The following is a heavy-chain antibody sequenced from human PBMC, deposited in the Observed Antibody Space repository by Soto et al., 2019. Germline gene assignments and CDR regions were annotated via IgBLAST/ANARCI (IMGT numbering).Heavy chain of an antibody. CDR1: GFAFSSYG. Sequence: LRLSCAASGFAFSSYGMHWVRQAPGRGLEWVAVILYDGSKKYYADSVKGRFTISRDNSKNTLYLQMSSLRAEDTALYYCVKDGSSGWPYFDDMDVWGQGTTVTVSS. J-gene: IGHJ6*02. CDR2: ILYDGSKK. V-gene: IGHV3-30*18. CDR3: VKDGSSGWPYFDDMDV. D-gene: IGHD6-19*01.